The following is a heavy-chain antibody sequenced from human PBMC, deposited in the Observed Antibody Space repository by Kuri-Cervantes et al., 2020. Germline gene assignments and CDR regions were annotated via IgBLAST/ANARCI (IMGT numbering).Heavy chain of an antibody. CDR1: GFTFSDYY. D-gene: IGHD2-2*01. Sequence: GESLKISCAASGFTFSDYYMSWIRQAPGKGLEWVANIKQDGSEKYYVDSVKGRFTISRDNAKNSPYLQMNSLRAEDTAVYYCARDLRYCSSTSCFDFYGMDAWGQGTTVTVSS. CDR2: IKQDGSEK. J-gene: IGHJ6*02. V-gene: IGHV3-7*01. CDR3: ARDLRYCSSTSCFDFYGMDA.